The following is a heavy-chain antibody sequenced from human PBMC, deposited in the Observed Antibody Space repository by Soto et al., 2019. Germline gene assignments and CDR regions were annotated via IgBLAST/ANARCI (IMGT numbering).Heavy chain of an antibody. D-gene: IGHD4-17*01. V-gene: IGHV4-39*01. CDR1: GGSISSSSYY. J-gene: IGHJ4*02. CDR3: ARLRQGARGDHDY. Sequence: SETLSLTCTVSGGSISSSSYYWGWIRQPPGKGLEWIGSIYYSGSTYYNPSLKSRVTISVDTSKNQFSLKLSSVTAADTAVYYCARLRQGARGDHDYWGQGTLVTAPQ. CDR2: IYYSGST.